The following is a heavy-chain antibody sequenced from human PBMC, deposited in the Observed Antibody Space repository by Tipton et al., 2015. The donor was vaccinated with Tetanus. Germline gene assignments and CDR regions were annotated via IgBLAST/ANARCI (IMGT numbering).Heavy chain of an antibody. CDR1: GGSISRTNYY. CDR3: ARDNDVSAAIRYFDL. Sequence: TLSLTCTVSGGSISRTNYYWGWIRQAPGKGLEWIGDTDSSGKSNSNPSLKSRLVISVVTSKSQFSLRLSSVTAADTALYYCARDNDVSAAIRYFDLWGRGTLVTVSS. CDR2: TDSSGKS. V-gene: IGHV4-61*01. D-gene: IGHD5-18*01. J-gene: IGHJ2*01.